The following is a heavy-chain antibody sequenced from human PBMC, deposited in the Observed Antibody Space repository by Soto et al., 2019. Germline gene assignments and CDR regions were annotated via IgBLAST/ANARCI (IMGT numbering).Heavy chain of an antibody. CDR2: ISYDGSNK. V-gene: IGHV3-30*18. D-gene: IGHD1-26*01. CDR1: GFTFSSYG. Sequence: QVQLVESGGGVVQPGRSLRLSCAASGFTFSSYGMHWVRQAPGKGLEWVAVISYDGSNKYYADSVKCRFTISRDNSKNTLYLQMNSLRAEATAVYYCAKGAYRGSYLDYWGQGTLVTVSS. J-gene: IGHJ4*02. CDR3: AKGAYRGSYLDY.